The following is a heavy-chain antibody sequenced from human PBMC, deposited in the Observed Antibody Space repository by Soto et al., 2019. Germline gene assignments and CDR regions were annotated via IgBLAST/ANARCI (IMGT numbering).Heavy chain of an antibody. Sequence: SETLSLTCTVSGGSISSYYWSWVRQPAGKGLEWIGRIYTSGSTNYNPSLKSRVTMSVDTSKNQFSLKLSSVTAADTAVYYCARESNGWVGYYYYGMDVWGQGTTVTVSS. CDR2: IYTSGST. CDR3: ARESNGWVGYYYYGMDV. CDR1: GGSISSYY. D-gene: IGHD1-26*01. V-gene: IGHV4-4*07. J-gene: IGHJ6*02.